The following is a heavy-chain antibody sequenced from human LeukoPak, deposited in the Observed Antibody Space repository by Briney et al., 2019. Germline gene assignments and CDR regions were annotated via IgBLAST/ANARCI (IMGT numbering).Heavy chain of an antibody. CDR1: GGTFSSYA. D-gene: IGHD2-2*01. Sequence: GSSVKVSCKASGGTFSSYAISWVRQSPGQRLGWMGGIIPIFGTANYAQKFQRRVTITTDESTSTAYMELSSLRSEDTAVYYCARAVVVPAATAYYYYYYYMDVWRKGTTVTVSS. CDR2: IIPIFGTA. V-gene: IGHV1-69*05. J-gene: IGHJ6*03. CDR3: ARAVVVPAATAYYYYYYYMDV.